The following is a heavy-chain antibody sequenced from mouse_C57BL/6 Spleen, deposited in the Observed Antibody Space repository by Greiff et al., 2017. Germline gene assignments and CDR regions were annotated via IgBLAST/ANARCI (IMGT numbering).Heavy chain of an antibody. D-gene: IGHD2-4*01. CDR2: ISSGSSTI. CDR3: ARGGDYDEDAMDY. Sequence: EVKLMESGGGLVKPGGSLKLSCAASGFTFSDYGMHWVRQAPEKGLEWVAYISSGSSTIYYADTVKGRFTISRDNAKNTLFLQMTSLRSEDTAMYYCARGGDYDEDAMDYWGQGTSVTVSS. V-gene: IGHV5-17*01. J-gene: IGHJ4*01. CDR1: GFTFSDYG.